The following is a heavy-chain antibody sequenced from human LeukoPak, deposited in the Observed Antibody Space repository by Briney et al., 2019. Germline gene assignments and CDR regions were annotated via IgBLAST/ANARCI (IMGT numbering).Heavy chain of an antibody. V-gene: IGHV3-66*01. J-gene: IGHJ4*02. D-gene: IGHD4-17*01. CDR2: IYSGGSI. CDR1: GFTVSSNY. Sequence: LPGGSLRLSCAASGFTVSSNYMSWVRQAPGKGLEWVSVIYSGGSIDYADSVKGRFTISRDYSKNTLHLQMNSLRVEDTAVYYCARANGDPLYFDYWGQGTLVSVSS. CDR3: ARANGDPLYFDY.